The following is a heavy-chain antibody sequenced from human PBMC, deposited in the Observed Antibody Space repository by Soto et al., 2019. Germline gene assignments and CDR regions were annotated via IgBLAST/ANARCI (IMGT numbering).Heavy chain of an antibody. CDR2: ISSSSSTI. J-gene: IGHJ6*03. Sequence: EVQLVESGGGLVQPGGSLRLSCAASGFTFSSYSMNWVRQAPGKGLEWVSYISSSSSTIYYADSVKGRFTISRDNAKNSLYLQMNSLRAADTTVYYCARVVPEHRHKRIAVEDQRAYYIDVWGKGSTVTVYS. D-gene: IGHD6-19*01. CDR3: ARVVPEHRHKRIAVEDQRAYYIDV. CDR1: GFTFSSYS. V-gene: IGHV3-48*01.